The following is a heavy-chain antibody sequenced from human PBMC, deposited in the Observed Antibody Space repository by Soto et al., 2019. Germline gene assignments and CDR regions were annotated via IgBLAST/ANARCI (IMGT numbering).Heavy chain of an antibody. CDR3: TTPPYCGGDCYHDY. Sequence: GGSLRLSCAASGFTFSNAWMSWVRQAPGKGLEWVGRIKSKTDGGTTDYAAPVKGRFTISRDDSKNTLYLQMNSLKTEDTAVYFCTTPPYCGGDCYHDYWGQGTLVTVSS. CDR1: GFTFSNAW. D-gene: IGHD2-21*02. J-gene: IGHJ4*02. V-gene: IGHV3-15*01. CDR2: IKSKTDGGTT.